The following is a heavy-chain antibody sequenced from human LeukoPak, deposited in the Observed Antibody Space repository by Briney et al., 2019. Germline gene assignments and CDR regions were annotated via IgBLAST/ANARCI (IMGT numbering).Heavy chain of an antibody. CDR1: GFTFSTYW. Sequence: GGSLRLSCAASGFTFSTYWMSWVRQAPGKGPEWAANINQDGSEKYSVDSVKGRFTVSRDNAKSSVYLQMNSLRVDDTAVYYCARDRALYDSRRGYYYTEDDYWGQGTLVTVS. D-gene: IGHD3-22*01. CDR2: INQDGSEK. CDR3: ARDRALYDSRRGYYYTEDDY. J-gene: IGHJ4*02. V-gene: IGHV3-7*01.